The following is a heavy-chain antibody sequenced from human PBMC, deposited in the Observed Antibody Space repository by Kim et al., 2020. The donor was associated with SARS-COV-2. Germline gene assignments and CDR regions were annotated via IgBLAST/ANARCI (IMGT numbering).Heavy chain of an antibody. D-gene: IGHD6-19*01. CDR1: GGSISSSSYY. J-gene: IGHJ4*02. Sequence: SETLSLTCAVSGGSISSSSYYWGWIRQPPGKGLEWIGSIYYSGSTYYNPSLKSRVTITVDTSKNPFSLKRSSVTAADTAVYYCARHFAREQWLAVDYWGQGTLVTVSS. CDR3: ARHFAREQWLAVDY. V-gene: IGHV4-39*01. CDR2: IYYSGST.